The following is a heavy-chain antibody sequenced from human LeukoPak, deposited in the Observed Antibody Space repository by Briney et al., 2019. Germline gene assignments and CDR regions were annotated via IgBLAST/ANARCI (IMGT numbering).Heavy chain of an antibody. CDR3: ANTGGADPSKNPVHFDY. D-gene: IGHD3-16*01. V-gene: IGHV3-7*03. Sequence: GESLRLSCTASGFTFSNFWMGWVRQAPGKGLEWVANIKQDETEKFYLGSVKGRFTISRDNSKNTLYLQMNSLRAEDTAIYYCANTGGADPSKNPVHFDYWGQGTLVTVSS. J-gene: IGHJ4*02. CDR1: GFTFSNFW. CDR2: IKQDETEK.